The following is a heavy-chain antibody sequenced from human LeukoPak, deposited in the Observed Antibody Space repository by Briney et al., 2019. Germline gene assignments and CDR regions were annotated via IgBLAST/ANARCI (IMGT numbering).Heavy chain of an antibody. CDR2: IRSKAYGGTT. Sequence: GGSLRLSCTASGFTFGDYAMSWFRQAPGKGLEWVGFIRSKAYGGTTEYAASVKGRFTISRDDSKSIAYLRMNSLKTEDTAVYYCTTQGGYSYGPNYYYYYMDVWGKGTTVTISS. D-gene: IGHD5-18*01. V-gene: IGHV3-49*03. CDR3: TTQGGYSYGPNYYYYYMDV. CDR1: GFTFGDYA. J-gene: IGHJ6*03.